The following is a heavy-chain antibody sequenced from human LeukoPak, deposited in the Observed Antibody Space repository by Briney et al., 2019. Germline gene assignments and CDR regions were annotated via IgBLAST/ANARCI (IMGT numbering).Heavy chain of an antibody. J-gene: IGHJ4*02. CDR3: AKQSAGVTTGYFDY. CDR1: GFTFSAYA. CDR2: ISDSAGST. Sequence: GGSLRLSCAASGFTFSAYAMSWVRQAPGKGLEWVSSISDSAGSTYYAASVTGRFTISRDSSRTTLYLQVNSLRAEDTAVYCCAKQSAGVTTGYFDYWGQGTLATVSS. V-gene: IGHV3-23*01. D-gene: IGHD1-26*01.